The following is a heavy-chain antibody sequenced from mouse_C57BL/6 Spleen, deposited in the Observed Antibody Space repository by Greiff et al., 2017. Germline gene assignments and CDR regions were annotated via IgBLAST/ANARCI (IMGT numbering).Heavy chain of an antibody. CDR3: ARDIYYGNYGFAY. D-gene: IGHD2-1*01. V-gene: IGHV3-6*01. J-gene: IGHJ3*01. CDR1: GYSITSGYY. CDR2: ISYDGSN. Sequence: LVESGPGLVKPSQSLSLTCSVTGYSITSGYYWNWIRQFPGNKLEWMGYISYDGSNNYNPSLKNRISITRDTSKNQFFLKLNSVTTEDTATYYCARDIYYGNYGFAYWGQGTLVTVSA.